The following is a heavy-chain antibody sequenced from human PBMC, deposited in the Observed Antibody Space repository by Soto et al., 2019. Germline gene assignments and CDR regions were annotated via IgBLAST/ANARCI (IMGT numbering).Heavy chain of an antibody. CDR2: ISGSGGST. D-gene: IGHD3-9*01. CDR1: GFTFSSYA. Sequence: EVQLLESGGGLVQPGGSLRLSCAASGFTFSSYAMSWVRQAPGKGLEWVSAISGSGGSTYYADSVKGRFTISRDNSKNTLYLQMNSLTAEDTAVYYCAGRGTIFWEGPYYFDYWGQGTLVTVSS. V-gene: IGHV3-23*01. CDR3: AGRGTIFWEGPYYFDY. J-gene: IGHJ4*02.